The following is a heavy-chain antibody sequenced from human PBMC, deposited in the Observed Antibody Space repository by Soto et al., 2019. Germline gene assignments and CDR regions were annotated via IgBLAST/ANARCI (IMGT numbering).Heavy chain of an antibody. J-gene: IGHJ6*02. CDR2: IIPIFGTA. V-gene: IGHV1-69*13. Sequence: ASVKVSCKASGGTFKNYAISWVRQAPGQGLEWMGGIIPIFGTANYAQKFQGRVTITADESTSTAYMELRSLRSEDTAVYYCARGKGMEENYYYYGLDIWGQGTTVTVSS. CDR1: GGTFKNYA. CDR3: ARGKGMEENYYYYGLDI. D-gene: IGHD1-1*01.